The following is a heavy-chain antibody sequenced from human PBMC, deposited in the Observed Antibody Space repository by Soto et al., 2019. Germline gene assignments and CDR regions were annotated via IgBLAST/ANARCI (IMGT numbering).Heavy chain of an antibody. Sequence: QGQLVQSGAEVKKPGASVNVSCKASGYTFNKYSISWVRQAPGQGLEWMGWISASNGNTDFAQKFQGRVTMAIDTSTSTAYMELRSLRSDDTAVFYCTRGHGDFAGDFDYWGQGTLVTVSS. CDR3: TRGHGDFAGDFDY. D-gene: IGHD4-17*01. CDR2: ISASNGNT. CDR1: GYTFNKYS. J-gene: IGHJ4*02. V-gene: IGHV1-18*04.